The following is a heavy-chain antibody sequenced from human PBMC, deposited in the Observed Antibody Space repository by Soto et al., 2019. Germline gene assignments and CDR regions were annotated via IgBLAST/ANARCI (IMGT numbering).Heavy chain of an antibody. V-gene: IGHV4-39*01. CDR3: SRSGGYSYGERDYYYYGMDV. Sequence: SETLSLTCTVSGGSISSSSYYWGWIRQPPGKGLEWIGSIYYSGSTYYNPSLKSRINISVDTSKNQFSLKLSSVTAADTSLYYCSRSGGYSYGERDYYYYGMDVWGQGTTVTVSS. CDR2: IYYSGST. J-gene: IGHJ6*02. D-gene: IGHD5-18*01. CDR1: GGSISSSSYY.